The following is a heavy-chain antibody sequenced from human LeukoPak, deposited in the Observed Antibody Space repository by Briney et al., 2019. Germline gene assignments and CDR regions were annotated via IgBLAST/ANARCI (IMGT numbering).Heavy chain of an antibody. CDR1: GGSISSSSYY. CDR3: ARHNDDVWGTYRYSVAFDY. Sequence: SETLSLTCTVSGGSISSSSYYWGWIRQPPGTGLEWIGSIYYSGSTYYNPSLKSRVTISVDTSKNQFSLKLSSVTAADTAVYYCARHNDDVWGTYRYSVAFDYWGQGTLVTVSS. CDR2: IYYSGST. V-gene: IGHV4-39*01. D-gene: IGHD3-16*02. J-gene: IGHJ4*02.